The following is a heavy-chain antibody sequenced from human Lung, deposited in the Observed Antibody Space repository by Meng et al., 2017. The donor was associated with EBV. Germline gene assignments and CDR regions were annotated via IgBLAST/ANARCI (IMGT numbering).Heavy chain of an antibody. D-gene: IGHD6-19*01. V-gene: IGHV4-31*03. CDR3: ARLRLVWMFDY. CDR2: IYYSVST. J-gene: IGHJ4*02. Sequence: AWRPGLVKPSHTLPLTCTVSVGSVDSGAYSWSWIRQRPGKGLEWIGYIYYSVSTFYTPSLKSRATLSVDTSKNQFSLKLNSVTAADTAVYYCARLRLVWMFDYWGQGALVTVSS. CDR1: VGSVDSGAYS.